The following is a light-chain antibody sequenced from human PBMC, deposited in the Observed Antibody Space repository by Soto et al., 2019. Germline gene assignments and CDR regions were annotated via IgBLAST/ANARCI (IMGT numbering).Light chain of an antibody. V-gene: IGLV2-14*01. J-gene: IGLJ1*01. CDR1: SSDVGGYNY. CDR3: SSYTSSSTSEV. CDR2: DVS. Sequence: QSVLTQPASVSGSPGQSITISCTGTSSDVGGYNYVSWYQQHPGKAPKLMIYDVSNRPSGVSNRFSGSKSGNTASLTISGLQAEDEADNYCSSYTSSSTSEVFGTGTKVTVL.